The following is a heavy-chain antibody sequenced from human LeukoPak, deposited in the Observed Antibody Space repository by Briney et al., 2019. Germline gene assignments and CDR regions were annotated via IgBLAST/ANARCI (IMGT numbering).Heavy chain of an antibody. J-gene: IGHJ4*02. Sequence: SQTLSLTCTVSGGSINSGGYYWSWIRQHPGKGLECIGYIYSSGSTYYNPSLKSRVIISLDTSKNQLSLRLSSVTAADTAVYYCAKDRGIEHCSSNSCLGPFDCWGQGTLVTVSS. V-gene: IGHV4-31*03. CDR2: IYSSGST. CDR3: AKDRGIEHCSSNSCLGPFDC. CDR1: GGSINSGGYY. D-gene: IGHD2-2*01.